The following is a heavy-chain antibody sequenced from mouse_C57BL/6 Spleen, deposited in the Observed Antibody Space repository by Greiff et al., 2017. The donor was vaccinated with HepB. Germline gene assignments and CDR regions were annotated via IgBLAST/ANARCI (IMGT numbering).Heavy chain of an antibody. CDR1: GYTFTDYN. CDR3: ARSIYDGYHRGFAY. V-gene: IGHV1-22*01. CDR2: INPNNGGT. D-gene: IGHD2-3*01. Sequence: EVQLQQSGPELVKPGASVKMSCKASGYTFTDYNMHWVKQSHGKSLEWIGYINPNNGGTSYNQKFKGKATLTVNKSSSTAYMELRSLTSEDSAVYYCARSIYDGYHRGFAYWGQGTLVTVSA. J-gene: IGHJ3*01.